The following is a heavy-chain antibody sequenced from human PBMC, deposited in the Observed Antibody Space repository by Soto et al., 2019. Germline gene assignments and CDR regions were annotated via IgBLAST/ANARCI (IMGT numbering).Heavy chain of an antibody. CDR1: GYTFTSYA. D-gene: IGHD3-10*01. J-gene: IGHJ6*02. CDR2: INAGNGNT. Sequence: ASVKGSCKGSGYTFTSYAVHWVRQAPGQRLEWMGWINAGNGNTKYSQKFQGRVTITRDTSASTAYMELSSLRSEDTAVYYCARLNGSGSYYNGVDYYGMDVWGQGTTVTVSS. CDR3: ARLNGSGSYYNGVDYYGMDV. V-gene: IGHV1-3*01.